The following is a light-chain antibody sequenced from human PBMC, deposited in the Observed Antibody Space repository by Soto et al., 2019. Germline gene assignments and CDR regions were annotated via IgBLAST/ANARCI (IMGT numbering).Light chain of an antibody. V-gene: IGLV2-11*01. Sequence: QSALTQPRSVSGSPGQSVTISCTGTSGDVGGHNYVSWYQQHPGKAPKLIIYDVNKRPSGVPDRFSGHKPGNTASLTISGLQAEDEADYNCCSFAGPSTFLLCGGGTQLPVL. J-gene: IGLJ2*01. CDR1: SGDVGGHNY. CDR2: DVN. CDR3: CSFAGPSTFLL.